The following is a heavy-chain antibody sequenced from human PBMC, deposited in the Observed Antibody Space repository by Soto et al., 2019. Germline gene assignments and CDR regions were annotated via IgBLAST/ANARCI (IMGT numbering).Heavy chain of an antibody. CDR2: VKSSSDGGAI. Sequence: EVQLVESGGASVKPGGSLRLSCVSSGFTFSSAWMSWVRQAPGKGLEWVARVKSSSDGGAIHYAAPVKGRFTISRDDAGGMLYLQMNGLKNEDSAVYYCTDFARWGQGTSVTVSS. CDR1: GFTFSSAW. D-gene: IGHD6-6*01. V-gene: IGHV3-15*02. CDR3: TDFAR. J-gene: IGHJ4*02.